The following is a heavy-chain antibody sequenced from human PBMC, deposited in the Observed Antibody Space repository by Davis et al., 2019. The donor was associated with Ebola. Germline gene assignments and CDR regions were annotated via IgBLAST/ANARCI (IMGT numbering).Heavy chain of an antibody. V-gene: IGHV4-61*01. Sequence: GSLRLSCTVSGGSVSSGSYYWSWIRQPPEKGLEWVGHIYYSGSTYYNPSLKSRVTISVDTSKNQVSLKLSSVTAADTAVYYCAREHLSSGYYYFDYWGQGTLVTVSS. CDR2: IYYSGST. CDR3: AREHLSSGYYYFDY. J-gene: IGHJ4*02. CDR1: GGSVSSGSYY. D-gene: IGHD3-22*01.